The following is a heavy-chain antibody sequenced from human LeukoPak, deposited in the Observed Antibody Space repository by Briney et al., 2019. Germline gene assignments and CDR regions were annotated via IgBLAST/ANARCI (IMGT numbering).Heavy chain of an antibody. CDR2: INHSGSI. J-gene: IGHJ4*02. CDR3: ARTTVTIFDY. V-gene: IGHV4-34*01. Sequence: PSETLSLTCAVYGGSFSGYYWSWIRQPPGKGLEWIGEINHSGSIKYNPSLKSRVTISVDTSKNQFSLKLSSVTAADTAVYYCARTTVTIFDYWGQGTLVTVSS. D-gene: IGHD4-17*01. CDR1: GGSFSGYY.